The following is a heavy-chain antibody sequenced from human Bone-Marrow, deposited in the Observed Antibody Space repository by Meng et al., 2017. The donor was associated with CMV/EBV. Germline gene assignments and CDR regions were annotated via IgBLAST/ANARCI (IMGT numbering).Heavy chain of an antibody. J-gene: IGHJ4*02. D-gene: IGHD5-24*01. CDR2: IYYSGST. Sequence: SETLSLTCTVSGGSISSYYWSWIRQPPGKGLEWIGYIYYSGSTNYNPSLKSRVTISVDTSKNQFSLKLSSVTAADTAVYYCAKNPGYNSETSFDYWGQGTLVTVSS. CDR3: AKNPGYNSETSFDY. CDR1: GGSISSYY. V-gene: IGHV4-59*01.